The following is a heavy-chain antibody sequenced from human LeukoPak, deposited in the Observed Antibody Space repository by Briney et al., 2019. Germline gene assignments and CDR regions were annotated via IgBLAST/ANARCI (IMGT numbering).Heavy chain of an antibody. J-gene: IGHJ6*02. CDR3: ARAMKYCSSTSCKKGRYYYYGMDV. CDR1: GYTFTSYD. V-gene: IGHV1-8*01. CDR2: MNPNSGNT. D-gene: IGHD2-2*01. Sequence: ASVKVSCKASGYTFTSYDINWVRQATGQGLEWMGWMNPNSGNTGYAQKFQGRVTMNRNTSISTAYMELSSLRSEDTAVYYCARAMKYCSSTSCKKGRYYYYGMDVWGQGTTVTVSS.